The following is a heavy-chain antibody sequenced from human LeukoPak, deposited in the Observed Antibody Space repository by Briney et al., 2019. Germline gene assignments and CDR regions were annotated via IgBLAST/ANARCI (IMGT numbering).Heavy chain of an antibody. CDR3: ARDQPDYGGTGIDY. V-gene: IGHV3-53*01. D-gene: IGHD4-23*01. Sequence: GGSLRLSCAASGFTVSSNYMSWVRQAPGKGLEWVSVIYSGGSTYYADSVKGRFTISRDNSKNTLYLRMNSLRAEDTAVYYCARDQPDYGGTGIDYWGQGTLVTVSS. J-gene: IGHJ4*02. CDR2: IYSGGST. CDR1: GFTVSSNY.